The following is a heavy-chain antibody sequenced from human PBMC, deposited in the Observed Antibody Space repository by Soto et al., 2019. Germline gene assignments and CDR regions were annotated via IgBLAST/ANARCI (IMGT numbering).Heavy chain of an antibody. D-gene: IGHD3-9*01. CDR2: ISTYNGDT. CDR3: ARDMNSWLRADY. J-gene: IGHJ4*02. V-gene: IGHV1-18*01. CDR1: AYTFTNYG. Sequence: QVQVVQSGGEVKKPGASVRVSCKASAYTFTNYGISWVRQAPGQGLEWMGWISTYNGDTKYAQNLQGRGTMTTDTSTSTAYMELRSLRYDDTAMYYCARDMNSWLRADYWGQGSLVTVSS.